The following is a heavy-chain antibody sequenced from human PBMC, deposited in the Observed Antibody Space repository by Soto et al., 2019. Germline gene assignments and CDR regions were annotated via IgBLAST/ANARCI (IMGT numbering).Heavy chain of an antibody. V-gene: IGHV4-30-2*01. Sequence: QLQLQESGSRLVKPSETLSLTCVVSGASISSGGYSWSWIRQPPGKGLEWIGYIYHSGITYYNPSLRSRVTISVDTYKNQSSLNLSSVTAAATAVYYCARVRPHDNVSAFEIWGQGALVSVSS. CDR2: IYHSGIT. CDR3: ARVRPHDNVSAFEI. CDR1: GASISSGGYS. D-gene: IGHD3-9*01. J-gene: IGHJ3*02.